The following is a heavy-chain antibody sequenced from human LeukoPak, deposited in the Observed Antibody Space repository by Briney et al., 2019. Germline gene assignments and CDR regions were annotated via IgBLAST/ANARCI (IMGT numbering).Heavy chain of an antibody. CDR1: GFAFSTYA. J-gene: IGHJ4*02. Sequence: GGSLRLSCSASGFAFSTYAMHWVRQAPGKGLEYVSLISTNGVTTNYADSVKGRFTISRDNSKNTLYLQMNTLRPEDTAVYYCARDPSLGATVVTLDYWGQGTLVTVSS. V-gene: IGHV3-64*04. CDR2: ISTNGVTT. CDR3: ARDPSLGATVVTLDY. D-gene: IGHD4-23*01.